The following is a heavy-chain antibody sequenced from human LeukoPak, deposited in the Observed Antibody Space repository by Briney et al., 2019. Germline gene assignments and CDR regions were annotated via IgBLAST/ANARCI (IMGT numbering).Heavy chain of an antibody. CDR1: GGTFSSYA. V-gene: IGHV1-69*13. Sequence: SVKVSCEASGGTFSSYAISWVRQAPGQGLEWMGGIIPIFGIANYAQKFQGRVTITADESTSTAYMELSSLRSEDTAVYYCARPKTVAGQYYFDYWGQGTLVTVSS. D-gene: IGHD6-19*01. J-gene: IGHJ4*02. CDR3: ARPKTVAGQYYFDY. CDR2: IIPIFGIA.